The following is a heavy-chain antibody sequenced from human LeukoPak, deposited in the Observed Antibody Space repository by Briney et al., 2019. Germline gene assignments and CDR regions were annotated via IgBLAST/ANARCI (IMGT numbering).Heavy chain of an antibody. CDR3: ARQRCSSTTTCYESHRWFDA. CDR2: IYPCDCDN. D-gene: IGHD2-2*01. J-gene: IGHJ5*02. CDR1: GCGFNSYW. V-gene: IGHV5-51*01. Sequence: GAAPQISFQGSGCGFNSYWIGWVRPMPGEGGEGMGIIYPCDCDNRYSPSFQGQVTISADKSISTAFLQSTSLKASDTAICYCARQRCSSTTTCYESHRWFDAWGQGTLVTVSS.